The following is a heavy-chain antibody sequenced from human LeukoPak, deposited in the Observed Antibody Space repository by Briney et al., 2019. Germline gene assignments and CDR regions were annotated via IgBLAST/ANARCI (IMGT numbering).Heavy chain of an antibody. CDR3: ASEPGYSSSFV. Sequence: GGSLRLSCAASGFTFSSYAMHWVRQAPGKGLEWVAVISYDGSNKYYADSVKGRFTITRNNSKNTVYLQMNSLRAEDTAVYYCASEPGYSSSFVWGQGTLVSVFS. D-gene: IGHD6-13*01. CDR1: GFTFSSYA. CDR2: ISYDGSNK. J-gene: IGHJ4*02. V-gene: IGHV3-30*04.